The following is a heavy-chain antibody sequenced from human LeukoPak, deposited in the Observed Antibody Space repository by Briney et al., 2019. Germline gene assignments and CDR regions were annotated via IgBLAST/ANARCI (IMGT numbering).Heavy chain of an antibody. Sequence: PGGSLRLSCAASGFTFSSHSMNWVRQAPGKGLEWVSSISSSSSYIYYADSVKGRFTISRDNAKNSLYLQMNSLRAEDTAVYYCASRQYSSSSFDYWGQGTLVTVSS. V-gene: IGHV3-21*01. J-gene: IGHJ4*02. CDR2: ISSSSSYI. CDR3: ASRQYSSSSFDY. D-gene: IGHD6-6*01. CDR1: GFTFSSHS.